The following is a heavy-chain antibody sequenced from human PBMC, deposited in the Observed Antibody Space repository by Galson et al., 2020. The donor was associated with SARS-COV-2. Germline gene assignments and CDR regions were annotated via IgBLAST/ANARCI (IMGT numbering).Heavy chain of an antibody. D-gene: IGHD4-17*01. J-gene: IGHJ2*01. Sequence: GESLKISCAASGFTFSTYAMHWVRQAPGKGLEYVSSISSDGGSTYYADSVKGRFTISRDNSRNTLYLQMGHLRVEDMAVYYCARRTYGDPPRLYFDLRGRGTLVPVSS. CDR3: ARRTYGDPPRLYFDL. CDR1: GFTFSTYA. V-gene: IGHV3-64*02. CDR2: ISSDGGST.